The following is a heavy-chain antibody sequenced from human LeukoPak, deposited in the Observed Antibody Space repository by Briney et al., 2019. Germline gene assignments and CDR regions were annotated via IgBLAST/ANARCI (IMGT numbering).Heavy chain of an antibody. CDR2: ISISDNTV. J-gene: IGHJ5*02. CDR3: VREADSRSWNNWFDP. D-gene: IGHD6-13*01. V-gene: IGHV3-11*01. Sequence: PGGSLRLSCAASGFSFSDYYMSWIRQAPGKGLEWVSYISISDNTVYYADSVKGRFTISRDNAKNALYLQMNSLRVEDTAVYYCVREADSRSWNNWFDPWGQGTLVTVSS. CDR1: GFSFSDYY.